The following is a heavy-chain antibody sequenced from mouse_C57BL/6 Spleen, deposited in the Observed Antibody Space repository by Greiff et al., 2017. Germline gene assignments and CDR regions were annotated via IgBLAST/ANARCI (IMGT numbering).Heavy chain of an antibody. V-gene: IGHV1-69*01. J-gene: IGHJ1*03. CDR2: IDPSDSYT. CDR3: ARSSYYGSSVWYFDG. Sequence: QVQLQQPGAELVMPGASVKLSCKASGYTFTSYWMHWVKQRPGQGLEWIGEIDPSDSYTNYNQKFKGKSTWTVDISSSTAYMQLSSLTSEDSAVYYCARSSYYGSSVWYFDGWGTGTTVTVSS. CDR1: GYTFTSYW. D-gene: IGHD1-1*01.